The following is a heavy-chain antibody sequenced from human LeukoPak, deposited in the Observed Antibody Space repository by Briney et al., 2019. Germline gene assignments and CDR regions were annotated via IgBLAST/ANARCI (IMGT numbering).Heavy chain of an antibody. D-gene: IGHD1-26*01. CDR3: ARQVGATSVDY. J-gene: IGHJ4*02. V-gene: IGHV4-39*01. CDR1: GGSVRSSSYY. Sequence: PSETLSLTCTVSGGSVRSSSYYWGWIRQPPGKGLEWIGGLYYSGSTYYNPSLKSRVTISVDTSKNQFSLKLSSVTAADTAVYYCARQVGATSVDYWGQGTLVTVSS. CDR2: LYYSGST.